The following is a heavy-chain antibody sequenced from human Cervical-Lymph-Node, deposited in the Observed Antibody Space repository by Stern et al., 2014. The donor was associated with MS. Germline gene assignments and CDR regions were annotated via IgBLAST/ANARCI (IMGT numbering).Heavy chain of an antibody. Sequence: DVQLVASGGGLVQPGGSLRLSCAASGFTFSDHYMDWVRQAPGKGLEWVGRTRDKPRRYTTEYAASVKGRFTISRDDSKNSLYLQMNSLKTDDTAVYYCAIVGYCSGGSCYPGESWGQGTLVTVSS. V-gene: IGHV3-72*01. CDR2: TRDKPRRYTT. D-gene: IGHD2-15*01. CDR1: GFTFSDHY. J-gene: IGHJ5*02. CDR3: AIVGYCSGGSCYPGES.